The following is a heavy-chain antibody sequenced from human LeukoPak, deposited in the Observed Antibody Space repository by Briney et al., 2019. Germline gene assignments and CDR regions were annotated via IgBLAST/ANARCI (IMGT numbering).Heavy chain of an antibody. CDR2: ISWNSGSI. V-gene: IGHV3-9*01. CDR1: GFTFDDYA. J-gene: IGHJ4*02. D-gene: IGHD6-19*01. Sequence: HSGGSLRLSCAASGFTFDDYAMHWVRQAPGKGLEWVSGISWNSGSIGYADSVKGRFTISRDNAKNSLYLQMNSLRAEDTALYYCAKERSGWWSLDYWGQGTLVTVSS. CDR3: AKERSGWWSLDY.